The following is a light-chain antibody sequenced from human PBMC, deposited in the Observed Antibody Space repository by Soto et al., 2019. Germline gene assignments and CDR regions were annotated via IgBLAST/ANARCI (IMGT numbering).Light chain of an antibody. CDR2: GVS. CDR3: SSYISSSSPYV. J-gene: IGLJ1*01. V-gene: IGLV2-14*03. Sequence: QSALTQPASVSGSPGQSITISCTGTSSDIGGYNFVSWYHHHPGKAPRLIIFGVSDRPSGVSDRFSGSKSGNTASLTISGLQAEDEADYYCSSYISSSSPYVFGTGTKLTVL. CDR1: SSDIGGYNF.